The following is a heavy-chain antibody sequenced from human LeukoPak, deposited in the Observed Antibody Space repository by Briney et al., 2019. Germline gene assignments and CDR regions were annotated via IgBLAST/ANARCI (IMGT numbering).Heavy chain of an antibody. D-gene: IGHD3-22*01. CDR2: IYSGGST. Sequence: LAGGSLRLSCAASGFTVSSNYMSWVRQAPGKGLEWVSVIYSGGSTYYADSVKGRFTISRDNSKNTLYLQMNSLRAEDTAVYYCARGTYDSSGYYPNYWGQGTLVTVSS. CDR1: GFTVSSNY. V-gene: IGHV3-66*01. CDR3: ARGTYDSSGYYPNY. J-gene: IGHJ4*02.